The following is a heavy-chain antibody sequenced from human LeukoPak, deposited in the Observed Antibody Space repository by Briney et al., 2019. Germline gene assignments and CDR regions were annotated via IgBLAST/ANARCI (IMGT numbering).Heavy chain of an antibody. J-gene: IGHJ3*02. CDR2: INHSGST. V-gene: IGHV4-34*01. Sequence: SETLSLTCAVYGGSFSGYYWSWIRQPPGKGLEWIGEINHSGSTNYNPSLKSRVTISVDTSKNQFSLKLRSVTAADTAVYFCARRYFGSGSSAFDIWSQGTMVTVSS. D-gene: IGHD3-10*01. CDR3: ARRYFGSGSSAFDI. CDR1: GGSFSGYY.